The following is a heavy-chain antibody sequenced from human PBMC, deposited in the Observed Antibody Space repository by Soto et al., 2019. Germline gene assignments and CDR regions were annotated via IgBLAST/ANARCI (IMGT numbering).Heavy chain of an antibody. D-gene: IGHD6-6*01. V-gene: IGHV1-69*05. CDR1: GGTFSSYA. CDR3: ARETPLGAFDI. J-gene: IGHJ3*02. CDR2: IIPIFGTA. Sequence: SVKVSCKASGGTFSSYAISWVRQAPGQGLEWMGGIIPIFGTANYAQKFQGRVTMTRDTSTSTVYMELSSLRSEDTAVYYCARETPLGAFDIWGQGTMVTVSS.